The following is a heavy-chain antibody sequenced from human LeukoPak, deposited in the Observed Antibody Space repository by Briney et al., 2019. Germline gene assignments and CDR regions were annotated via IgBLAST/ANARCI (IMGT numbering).Heavy chain of an antibody. V-gene: IGHV3-23*01. CDR1: GFTFSSYA. CDR3: AKDRTVGASYWYFDL. J-gene: IGHJ2*01. D-gene: IGHD1-26*01. CDR2: ISSSGSGGNT. Sequence: PGGSLRLSCAASGFTFSSYAMSWARQAQGKGLEWVSGISSSGSGGNTYYAASVKGRFTISRDSSKNTLFLQMNTLGAEDTAIYYCAKDRTVGASYWYFDLWGRGTLVTVSS.